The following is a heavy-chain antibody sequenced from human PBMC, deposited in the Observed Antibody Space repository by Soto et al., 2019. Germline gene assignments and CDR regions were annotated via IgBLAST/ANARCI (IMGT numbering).Heavy chain of an antibody. CDR2: ISAYNGNT. V-gene: IGHV1-18*04. J-gene: IGHJ6*02. D-gene: IGHD1-26*01. CDR3: ARDRELTYYYYGMDV. CDR1: GYTFTSYG. Sequence: ASVKVSCKASGYTFTSYGISWVRQAPGQGLEWMGWISAYNGNTNYAQKLQGRVTMTTDTSTSTAYMELRSLRSDDTAVYYCARDRELTYYYYGMDVWGQGTTVTVSS.